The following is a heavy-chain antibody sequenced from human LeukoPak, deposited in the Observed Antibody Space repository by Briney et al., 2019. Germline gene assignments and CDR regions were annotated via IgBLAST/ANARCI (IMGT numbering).Heavy chain of an antibody. D-gene: IGHD6-19*01. CDR1: VHPCTVYY. V-gene: IGHV1-2*02. Sequence: GASVNLSLNTSVHPCTVYYIHWVRQPHAQGLEWKGWINSNSGATNYAQKFQGRLTVTRDTSVTTAYMELSRLRSDDTAMYYCTTYNNGWYWELDYWGQGTLVSVSS. CDR3: TTYNNGWYWELDY. J-gene: IGHJ4*02. CDR2: INSNSGAT.